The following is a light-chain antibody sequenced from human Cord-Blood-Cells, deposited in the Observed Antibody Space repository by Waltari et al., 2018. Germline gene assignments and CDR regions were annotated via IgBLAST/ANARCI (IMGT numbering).Light chain of an antibody. CDR2: HVS. J-gene: IGLJ2*01. V-gene: IGLV2-14*01. Sequence: QSALTQPASVSGSPGQSTTISCTGTSSDVGGYNYVSWYQPHPDQAPKLMIYHVSKRLSGVSNRFSGAKSGNTASLTISGLQAEDEADYYCSSYASSSTLVVFGEGTKLTVL. CDR3: SSYASSSTLVV. CDR1: SSDVGGYNY.